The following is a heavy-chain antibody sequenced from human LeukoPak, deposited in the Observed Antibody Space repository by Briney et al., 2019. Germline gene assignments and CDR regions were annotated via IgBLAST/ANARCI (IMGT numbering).Heavy chain of an antibody. CDR3: AKDLCSDTSCSSRGIDY. CDR1: GFTFSSYA. Sequence: GGSLRLSCAASGFTFSSYAMSWVRQVPGKGLEWVAVKDYCADSVKGRFTASKDNSESTLYLQMNSLRAEDTAIYYCAKDLCSDTSCSSRGIDYWGQGTLVTVSS. V-gene: IGHV3-23*01. CDR2: KD. D-gene: IGHD2-2*01. J-gene: IGHJ4*02.